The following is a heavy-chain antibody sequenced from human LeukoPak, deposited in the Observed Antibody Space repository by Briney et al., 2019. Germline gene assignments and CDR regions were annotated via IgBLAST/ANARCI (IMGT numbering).Heavy chain of an antibody. CDR1: GDTFRRYS. CDR3: ASTYYDFWRASFDI. J-gene: IGHJ3*02. D-gene: IGHD3-3*01. Sequence: SLKVSCKASGDTFRRYSISWVRQAPGQGLEWLGGIIPVFRTANYAQKFQGRVTMTRDTSTSTVYMELSSLRSEDTAVYYCASTYYDFWRASFDIWGQGTMVTVSS. CDR2: IIPVFRTA. V-gene: IGHV1-69*05.